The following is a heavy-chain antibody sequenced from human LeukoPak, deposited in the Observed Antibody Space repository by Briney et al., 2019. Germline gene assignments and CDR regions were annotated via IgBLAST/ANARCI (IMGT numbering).Heavy chain of an antibody. D-gene: IGHD6-6*01. V-gene: IGHV3-66*02. CDR3: ARGKFNVPGAFDI. J-gene: IGHJ3*02. CDR2: IYSGGST. Sequence: GGSLRLSCAASGFIVSSNSMSWVRQAPGKGLEWVSVIYSGGSTYYAGSVKGRFTFSRDNSKNQVALQMNSRRPDDTAVYYCARGKFNVPGAFDIWGQGAMVTVSS. CDR1: GFIVSSNS.